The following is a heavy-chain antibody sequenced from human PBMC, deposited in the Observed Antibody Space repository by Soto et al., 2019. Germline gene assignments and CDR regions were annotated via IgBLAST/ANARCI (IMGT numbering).Heavy chain of an antibody. CDR3: LVAARPDHYYYGMDV. CDR1: GFTFSSYG. CDR2: IWYDGSNK. V-gene: IGHV3-33*01. Sequence: PGGSLRLSCAASGFTFSSYGMHWVRQAPGKGLEWVAVIWYDGSNKYYADSVKGRFTISRDNSKNTLYLQMNSLRAEDTAVYYCLVAARPDHYYYGMDVWGQGTTVTVSS. D-gene: IGHD6-6*01. J-gene: IGHJ6*02.